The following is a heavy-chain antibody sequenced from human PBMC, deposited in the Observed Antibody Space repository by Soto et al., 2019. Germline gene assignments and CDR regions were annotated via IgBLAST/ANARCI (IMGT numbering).Heavy chain of an antibody. CDR1: GFTFSNYG. V-gene: IGHV3-30*18. CDR3: AKDGAPRYCSRSSCHPAGAY. J-gene: IGHJ4*02. CDR2: ISFDGSHK. Sequence: QVLLVESGGGVVQPGRSLRLSCAGSGFTFSNYGLHWVRQAPGKGLDWVSFISFDGSHKYYADSVKGRFTISRDNSNNMLYLQMDSLTNEDTAVYYCAKDGAPRYCSRSSCHPAGAYWGQGTLVTVSS. D-gene: IGHD2-15*01.